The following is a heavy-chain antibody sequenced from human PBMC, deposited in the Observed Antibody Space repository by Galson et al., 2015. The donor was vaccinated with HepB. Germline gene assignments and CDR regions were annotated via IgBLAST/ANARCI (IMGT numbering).Heavy chain of an antibody. CDR1: GFTFSNYA. CDR3: AKDAAPGSGSRYFDD. V-gene: IGHV3-23*01. D-gene: IGHD6-19*01. Sequence: SLRLSCAASGFTFSNYAITWVRQAPGQGPEWVSAISDSGDSTYYADSVRGRFTISRDNSKNTLYLQMNGLTADDTAVYFCAKDAAPGSGSRYFDDWGQGTLVTVSS. J-gene: IGHJ4*02. CDR2: ISDSGDST.